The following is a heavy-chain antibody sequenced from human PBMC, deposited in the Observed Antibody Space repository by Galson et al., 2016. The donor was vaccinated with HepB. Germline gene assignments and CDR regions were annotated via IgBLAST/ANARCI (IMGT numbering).Heavy chain of an antibody. CDR2: IIPIYNTA. J-gene: IGHJ4*02. D-gene: IGHD3-10*01. CDR1: GYTFTSYA. V-gene: IGHV1-69*06. CDR3: AQSGTRYEMIRGVLPFDY. Sequence: SVKVSCKASGYTFTSYAMHWVRQAPGQRLEWMGGIIPIYNTANYAQNFQGRVTMTADKSTITAYMELRSLRSEDTAVYYCAQSGTRYEMIRGVLPFDYWGQGTLVTVSS.